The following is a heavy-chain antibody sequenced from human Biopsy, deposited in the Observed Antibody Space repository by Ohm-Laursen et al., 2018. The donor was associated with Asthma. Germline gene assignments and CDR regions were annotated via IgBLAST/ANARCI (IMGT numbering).Heavy chain of an antibody. D-gene: IGHD3-9*01. CDR3: ARTYYDFLTGHVNDAFDI. CDR2: INSVFGTT. CDR1: GGTFNTYV. J-gene: IGHJ3*02. Sequence: SSVKVSCKSLGGTFNTYVIGWVRQAPGQGLEWMGGINSVFGTTTYPQKFQDRVTITADDSTSTVYMELSSLRSEDTAVYYCARTYYDFLTGHVNDAFDIWGQGTMVTVSS. V-gene: IGHV1-69*01.